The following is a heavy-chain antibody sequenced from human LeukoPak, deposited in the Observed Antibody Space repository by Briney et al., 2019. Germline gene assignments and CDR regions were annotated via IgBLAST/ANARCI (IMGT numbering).Heavy chain of an antibody. V-gene: IGHV4-31*01. Sequence: SQTLSLTCTVSGGSISSGTYHWSWIRQYPGKGLEWIGHISNGGTTYYNPSLRSQVTISLDTSRNHFSLKLNSVTAADTAVYYCARDQRIAAVGGGWFDPWGQGTLVTVSS. J-gene: IGHJ5*02. CDR3: ARDQRIAAVGGGWFDP. CDR2: ISNGGTT. D-gene: IGHD6-13*01. CDR1: GGSISSGTYH.